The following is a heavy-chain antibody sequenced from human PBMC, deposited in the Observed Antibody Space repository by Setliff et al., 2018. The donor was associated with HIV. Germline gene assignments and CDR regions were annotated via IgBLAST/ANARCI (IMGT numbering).Heavy chain of an antibody. CDR1: GGSISSGGYY. D-gene: IGHD2-15*01. V-gene: IGHV4-31*03. CDR2: IYYSGST. CDR3: AREIRAATIYYYYYMDV. J-gene: IGHJ6*03. Sequence: SETLSLTCTVSGGSISSGGYYWSWIRQHPGKGLEWIGYIYYSGSTYYNPSLKSRVTISVDTSKNQFSLKLSSVTAADTAVYYCAREIRAATIYYYYYMDVWGKGTTVTVS.